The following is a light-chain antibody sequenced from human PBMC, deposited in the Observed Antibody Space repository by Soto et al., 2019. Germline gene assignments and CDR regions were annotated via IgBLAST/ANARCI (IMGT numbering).Light chain of an antibody. CDR2: SAS. CDR3: QQYNNWLGT. V-gene: IGKV1D-8*02. Sequence: QRINIYLNWYRQKPGKAPELLIYSASNLQSGVPSRFSGSGSGTEFTLTISSLQSEDFAVYYCQQYNNWLGTFGQGTKVDIK. CDR1: QRINIY. J-gene: IGKJ1*01.